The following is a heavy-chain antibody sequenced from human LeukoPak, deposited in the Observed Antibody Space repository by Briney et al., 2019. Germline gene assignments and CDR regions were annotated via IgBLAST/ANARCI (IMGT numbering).Heavy chain of an antibody. CDR2: VYPSDSDT. J-gene: IGHJ4*02. V-gene: IGHV5-51*01. Sequence: GESLKISCKGSGYSSTSYWIGWVRQMPGKGLEWMGIVYPSDSDTRYSPSFQGQVTISADKSISTAYLQWSSLKASDTAMYYCARRYYVSGSYFLDYWGQGTLVTVSS. CDR3: ARRYYVSGSYFLDY. D-gene: IGHD3-10*01. CDR1: GYSSTSYW.